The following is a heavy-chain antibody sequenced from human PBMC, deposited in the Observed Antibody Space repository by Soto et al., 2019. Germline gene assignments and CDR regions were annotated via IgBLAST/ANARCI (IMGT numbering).Heavy chain of an antibody. J-gene: IGHJ4*02. Sequence: GGSLRLSCGASGFTFRSYWMNWVRQAPGKGLEWVATINQDGSQKYYVDSVKGRFTISRDNARDSLYLQMNSLRAEDTAVYYYAREIYDDYDSSGFDHWGQGTLVTVSS. D-gene: IGHD3-22*01. V-gene: IGHV3-7*01. CDR1: GFTFRSYW. CDR3: AREIYDDYDSSGFDH. CDR2: INQDGSQK.